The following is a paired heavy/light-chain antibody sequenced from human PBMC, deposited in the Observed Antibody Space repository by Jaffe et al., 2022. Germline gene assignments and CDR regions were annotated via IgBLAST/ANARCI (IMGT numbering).Light chain of an antibody. J-gene: IGLJ2*01. V-gene: IGLV1-51*01. CDR3: GTWDSSLSVVV. CDR1: SSNIGNNY. Sequence: QSVLTQPPSVSAAPGQKVTISCSGSSSNIGNNYVSWYQQLPGTAPKLLIYDNNKRPSGIPDRFSGSRSGTSATLGITGLQTGDEADYYCGTWDSSLSVVVFGGGTKLTVL. CDR2: DNN.
Heavy chain of an antibody. CDR3: ARVGKWGYDLEYYYYYYMDV. Sequence: QVQLVQSGAEVKKPGASVKVSCKASGYTFTSYYMHWVRQAPGQGLEWMGIINPRGGSTSYAQKFQGRVTMTRDTSTSTVYMELSSLRSEDTAVYYCARVGKWGYDLEYYYYYYMDVWGKGTTVTVSS. J-gene: IGHJ6*03. D-gene: IGHD5-12*01. CDR2: INPRGGST. CDR1: GYTFTSYY. V-gene: IGHV1-46*03.